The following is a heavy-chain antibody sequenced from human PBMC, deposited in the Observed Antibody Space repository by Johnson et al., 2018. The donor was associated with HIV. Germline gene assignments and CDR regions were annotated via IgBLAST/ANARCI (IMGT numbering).Heavy chain of an antibody. CDR3: ASSYSERYAFEI. J-gene: IGHJ3*02. CDR1: GFTVSSNY. CDR2: IYTGGST. D-gene: IGHD3-10*01. V-gene: IGHV3-66*01. Sequence: VQLVESGGGLVQPGGSLRLSCAASGFTVSSNYMSWVRQAPGKGLEWVSVIYTGGSTSYADSVTGRFTISRDNSKNTLYLQMNSLGVEDTAGFYCASSYSERYAFEIWGQGTMVTVSS.